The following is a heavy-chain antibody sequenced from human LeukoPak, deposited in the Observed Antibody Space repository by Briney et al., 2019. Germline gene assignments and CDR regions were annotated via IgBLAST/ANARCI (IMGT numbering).Heavy chain of an antibody. CDR1: GYTFTGYY. CDR2: ILPSSGGP. V-gene: IGHV1-2*03. D-gene: IGHD4-17*01. Sequence: LGASVKVSCKASGYTFTGYYMHWVRQALGQGLEWMGWILPSSGGPYYAQKFQGRVTMTRDTSINTAYMELSRLRSDDTAVYYCARKGEDYGDYDYWGQGTLVTVSS. CDR3: ARKGEDYGDYDY. J-gene: IGHJ4*02.